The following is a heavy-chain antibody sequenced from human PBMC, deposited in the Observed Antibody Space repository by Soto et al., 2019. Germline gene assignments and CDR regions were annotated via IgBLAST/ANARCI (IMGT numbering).Heavy chain of an antibody. CDR2: INHSGST. CDR1: GGSFSGYY. CDR3: ARNIAARGDWFDP. D-gene: IGHD6-6*01. J-gene: IGHJ5*02. Sequence: PSETLSLTCAVYGGSFSGYYWSWIRQPPGKGLEWIGEINHSGSTNYNPSLKSRVTISVDKSKNQFSLKLSSVTAADTAVYYCARNIAARGDWFDPWGQGTLVTVSS. V-gene: IGHV4-34*01.